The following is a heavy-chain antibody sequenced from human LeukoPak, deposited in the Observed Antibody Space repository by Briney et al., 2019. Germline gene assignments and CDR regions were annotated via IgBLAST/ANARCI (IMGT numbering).Heavy chain of an antibody. CDR1: GFSVSGHY. D-gene: IGHD6-19*01. CDR2: LYSGGDT. J-gene: IGHJ4*02. V-gene: IGHV3-66*01. Sequence: GGSLRLSCAASGFSVSGHYMSWVRQAPGKGLEWVSVLYSGGDTYYADSVKGRFTISRDTSKNTLYLQVNGLRAEDTAVYYCARGNTGYSSAWGRDFDYWGQGTLVTVSS. CDR3: ARGNTGYSSAWGRDFDY.